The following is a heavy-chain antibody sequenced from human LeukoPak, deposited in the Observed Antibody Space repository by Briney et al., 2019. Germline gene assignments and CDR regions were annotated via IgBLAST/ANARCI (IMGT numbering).Heavy chain of an antibody. CDR2: IWYDGSNK. CDR3: ARDSRSSSSSYYFDY. CDR1: GFTFSSYG. Sequence: PGGSLRLSCAASGFTFSSYGMHWVRQAPGKGLEWVAVIWYDGSNKYYADSVKGRFTISRDNSKNTLYLQMSSLRAEDTAVYYCARDSRSSSSSYYFDYWGQGTLVTVSS. D-gene: IGHD6-6*01. J-gene: IGHJ4*02. V-gene: IGHV3-33*01.